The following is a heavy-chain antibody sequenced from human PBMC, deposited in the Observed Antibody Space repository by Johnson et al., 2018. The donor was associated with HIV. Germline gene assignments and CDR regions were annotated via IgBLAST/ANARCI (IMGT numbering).Heavy chain of an antibody. CDR3: AKVGSGWYDPHDAFDI. CDR1: GFTFSSYG. CDR2: IWYDGSNK. V-gene: IGHV3-33*06. D-gene: IGHD6-19*01. Sequence: QVQLVESGGGVVQPGRSLRLSCAASGFTFSSYGMHWVRQAPGKGLEWVAVIWYDGSNKYYADSVKGRFTISRDNSKNTLYLQMNSLRAEDTAVYYCAKVGSGWYDPHDAFDIWGQVTMVTVSS. J-gene: IGHJ3*02.